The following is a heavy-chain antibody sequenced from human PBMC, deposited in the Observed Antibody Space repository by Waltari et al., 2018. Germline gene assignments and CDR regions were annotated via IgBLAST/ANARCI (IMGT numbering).Heavy chain of an antibody. CDR1: GFSLSHFG. V-gene: IGHV3-30*18. D-gene: IGHD3-10*01. J-gene: IGHJ5*02. CDR3: AKDAFGNTYLDH. Sequence: QVQLVESGGGVVQPGMSLRLSCAASGFSLSHFGRHWVRQAPGKGGEGVALDSFDVSTTYYADSVRGRFTISRDNSKNTLYLDINTLRVDDTAIYYCAKDAFGNTYLDHWGQGTLVTVSS. CDR2: DSFDVSTT.